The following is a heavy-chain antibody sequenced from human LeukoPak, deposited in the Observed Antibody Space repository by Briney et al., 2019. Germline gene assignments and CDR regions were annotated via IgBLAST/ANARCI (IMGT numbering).Heavy chain of an antibody. D-gene: IGHD2-15*01. J-gene: IGHJ3*02. CDR1: GFTFSSYW. Sequence: GGSLRLSCAASGFTFSSYWMSWVRQAPGKGLEWVANIKQDGSEKYYVDSVNGRFTISRDNAKTSLYLQMNSLRAEDTAVYYCARRGNPVVGSAFDIWGQGTMVTVSS. CDR3: ARRGNPVVGSAFDI. CDR2: IKQDGSEK. V-gene: IGHV3-7*01.